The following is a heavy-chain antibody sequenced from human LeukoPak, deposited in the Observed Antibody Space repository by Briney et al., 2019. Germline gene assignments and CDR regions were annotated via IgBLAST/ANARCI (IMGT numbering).Heavy chain of an antibody. J-gene: IGHJ4*03. CDR3: ARAQYSGSCFDY. V-gene: IGHV4-59*13. CDR1: VGSISGYL. CDR2: IYYSGAT. Sequence: PSETLSLTCTVSVGSISGYLWSWVRQAPGTGLDWIGHIYYSGATNYNPSLRSRVTISVDTSKSQFSLKLRSVTAADTAVYYCARAQYSGSCFDYWGQGTLVTVSS. D-gene: IGHD1-26*01.